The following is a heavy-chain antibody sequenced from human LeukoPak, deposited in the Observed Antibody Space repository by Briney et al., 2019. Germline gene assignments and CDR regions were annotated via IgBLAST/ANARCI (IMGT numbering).Heavy chain of an antibody. V-gene: IGHV3-23*01. CDR2: ISGSGGST. D-gene: IGHD1-1*01. CDR1: GFTFSSYG. CDR3: AKFGLEPSYYYYGMDV. Sequence: GGSLRLSCAASGFTFSSYGMHWVRQAPGKGLEWVSAISGSGGSTYYADSVKGRFTISRDNSKNTLYLQTNSLRAEDTAVYYCAKFGLEPSYYYYGMDVWGQGTTVTVSS. J-gene: IGHJ6*02.